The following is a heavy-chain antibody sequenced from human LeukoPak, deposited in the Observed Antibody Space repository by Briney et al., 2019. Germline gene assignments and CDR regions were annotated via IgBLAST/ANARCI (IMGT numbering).Heavy chain of an antibody. J-gene: IGHJ4*02. CDR2: ISYSGST. V-gene: IGHV4-30-4*07. CDR1: SGSVSSGGYS. D-gene: IGHD3-22*01. CDR3: ARSGYCYDTRGYFPTLDY. Sequence: PSETLSLTCAVSSGSVSSGGYSWNWIRQPPGKGLEWIGYISYSGSTYYNPSLKSRLTISADTSKNQFSLKLSSVTAADTAVYFCARSGYCYDTRGYFPTLDYWGQGTLVTVSS.